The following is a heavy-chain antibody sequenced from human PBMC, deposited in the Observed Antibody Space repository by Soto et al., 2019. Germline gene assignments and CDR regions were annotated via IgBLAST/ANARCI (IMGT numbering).Heavy chain of an antibody. CDR3: ARSDSSSCPGCWYFDL. Sequence: QLQLQESGSGLVKPSQTLSLTCAVSGGSISSGGYSWSWIRQPPGKGLEWIGYIYHSGSTYYNPSLKSRVTISXXRXKXXFSLKLSAGTAADTAVYYCARSDSSSCPGCWYFDLWGRGTLVTVSS. V-gene: IGHV4-30-2*01. J-gene: IGHJ2*01. CDR1: GGSISSGGYS. CDR2: IYHSGST. D-gene: IGHD6-13*01.